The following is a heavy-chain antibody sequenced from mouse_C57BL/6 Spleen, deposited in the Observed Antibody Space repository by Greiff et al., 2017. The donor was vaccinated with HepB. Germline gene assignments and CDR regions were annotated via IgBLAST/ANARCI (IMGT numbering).Heavy chain of an antibody. V-gene: IGHV1-19*01. CDR1: GYTFTDYY. J-gene: IGHJ4*01. CDR3: ARRRDYAMDY. Sequence: EVQLQQSGPVLVKPGASVKMSCKASGYTFTDYYMNWVKQSHGKSLEWIGVINPYNGGTSYNQKFKGKATLTVDKSSSPAYMELNSLTSEDSAVYYCARRRDYAMDYWGQGTSVTVSS. CDR2: INPYNGGT.